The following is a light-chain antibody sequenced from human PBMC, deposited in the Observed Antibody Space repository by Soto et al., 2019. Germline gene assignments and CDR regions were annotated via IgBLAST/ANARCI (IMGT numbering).Light chain of an antibody. CDR3: QVWDRTSDHWV. J-gene: IGLJ3*02. CDR1: NIGSYS. V-gene: IGLV3-21*02. CDR2: DDT. Sequence: SYELTQPPSVSVAPGQTARIPCGGNNIGSYSVHWYQQRPGQAPELVVYDDTDRPSGIPERFSGSNSGHTATLTISRVEAGDEADFYCQVWDRTSDHWVFGGGTQLTVL.